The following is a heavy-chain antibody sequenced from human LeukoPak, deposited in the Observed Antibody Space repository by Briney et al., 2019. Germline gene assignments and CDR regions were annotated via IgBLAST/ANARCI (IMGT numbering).Heavy chain of an antibody. CDR2: INPSGGST. CDR3: ERGSGWSGGDY. CDR1: GYTFTSYY. Sequence: ASVKVSCKASGYTFTSYYMHWVRQAPGQGLEWMGIINPSGGSTSYAQKFQGRVTVTRDTSASTAYMELSSLRSEDTAVYYCERGSGWSGGDYWGQGTLVTVSS. J-gene: IGHJ4*02. V-gene: IGHV1-46*01. D-gene: IGHD6-19*01.